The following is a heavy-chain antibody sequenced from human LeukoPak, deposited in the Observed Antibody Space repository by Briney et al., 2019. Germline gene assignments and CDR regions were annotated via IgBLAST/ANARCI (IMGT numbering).Heavy chain of an antibody. Sequence: GGSLRLSCAASGFTFSSYEMNWVRQAPGKGLEWVSHISSSGSTIHYADSVKGRFTISRDNAKNSLYLQMNSLGGEDTAVYYCARDGRVTMVRGVSPTALFDIWGQGTMDTVSS. CDR2: ISSSGSTI. CDR3: ARDGRVTMVRGVSPTALFDI. V-gene: IGHV3-48*03. J-gene: IGHJ3*02. CDR1: GFTFSSYE. D-gene: IGHD3-10*01.